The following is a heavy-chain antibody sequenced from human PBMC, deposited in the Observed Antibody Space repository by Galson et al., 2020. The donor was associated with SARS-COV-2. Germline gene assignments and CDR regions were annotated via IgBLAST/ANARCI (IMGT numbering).Heavy chain of an antibody. CDR1: GFTFSNAW. Sequence: LSLTCAASGFTFSNAWMSWVRQAPGKGLEWVGRIKSKTDGGTTDYAAPVKGRFTISRDDSKNTLYLQMNSLKTEDTAVYYCTTDLSGVYYDILTGYYRIDYWGQGTLVTVAS. CDR3: TTDLSGVYYDILTGYYRIDY. CDR2: IKSKTDGGTT. D-gene: IGHD3-9*01. V-gene: IGHV3-15*01. J-gene: IGHJ4*02.